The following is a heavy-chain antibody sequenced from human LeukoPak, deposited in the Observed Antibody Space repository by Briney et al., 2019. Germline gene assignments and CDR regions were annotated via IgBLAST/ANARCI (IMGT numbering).Heavy chain of an antibody. CDR2: IRYDGSNE. V-gene: IGHV3-30*02. D-gene: IGHD6-19*01. J-gene: IGHJ6*03. Sequence: GGSLRLSCAASGFTFSRYGMHWVRQAPGKGLEWVAFIRYDGSNEYYTDSVKGRFTISRDHSKNTLYLQMNSLRAEDTAVYYCAKVGVAATYYYYYMDVWGKGTTVTVSS. CDR1: GFTFSRYG. CDR3: AKVGVAATYYYYYMDV.